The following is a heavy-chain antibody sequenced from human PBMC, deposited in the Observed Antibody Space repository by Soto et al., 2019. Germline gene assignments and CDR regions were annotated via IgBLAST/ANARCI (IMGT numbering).Heavy chain of an antibody. CDR2: INHSGST. Sequence: KPSETLSLTCAVYGGSFSGYYWSWIRQPPGKGLEWIGEINHSGSTNYNPSLKSRVTISVDTSKNQFSLKLSSVTAADTAVYYCARGQAYDYVWGSYRHNGRYYFDYWGQGTLVTVSS. D-gene: IGHD3-16*02. J-gene: IGHJ4*02. CDR1: GGSFSGYY. CDR3: ARGQAYDYVWGSYRHNGRYYFDY. V-gene: IGHV4-34*01.